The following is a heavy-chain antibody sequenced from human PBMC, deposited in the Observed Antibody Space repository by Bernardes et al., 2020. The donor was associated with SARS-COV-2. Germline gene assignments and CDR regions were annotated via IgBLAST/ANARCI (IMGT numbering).Heavy chain of an antibody. J-gene: IGHJ6*02. CDR2: ISSSGSSK. V-gene: IGHV3-48*03. CDR3: ARDHEGSANICYGMDV. D-gene: IGHD3-3*02. Sequence: GGSLRLSCPASAFIFSGYEMNWVRQAPGKGLEWVSWISSSGSSKYYADSVKGRLTISRDNAKNSLYLQMNSLRAEETAIYYCARDHEGSANICYGMDVWGQGTTVTVSS. CDR1: AFIFSGYE.